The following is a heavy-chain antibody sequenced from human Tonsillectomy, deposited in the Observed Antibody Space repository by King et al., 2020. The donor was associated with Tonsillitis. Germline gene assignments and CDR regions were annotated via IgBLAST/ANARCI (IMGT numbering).Heavy chain of an antibody. CDR3: AREYGYDSSGYYFAFET. Sequence: QLQESGPRLVKPSETLSLTCIVSGASITSHYWTWIRQPPGKGLEWIGYVQSTGRTMYNPSLESRVTMSVDTSESQFSLKMSSVTAADTAVYYCAREYGYDSSGYYFAFETWGQGTMVTVSS. CDR2: VQSTGRT. CDR1: GASITSHY. D-gene: IGHD3-22*01. J-gene: IGHJ3*02. V-gene: IGHV4-59*11.